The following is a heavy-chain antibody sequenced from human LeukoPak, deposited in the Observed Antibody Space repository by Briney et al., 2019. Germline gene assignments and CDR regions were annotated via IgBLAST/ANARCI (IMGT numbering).Heavy chain of an antibody. D-gene: IGHD2-15*01. CDR3: AREGGGGIDY. CDR2: IYYSGST. Sequence: SETLSLTCTVSGGSISSYSWSWIRQPPGKGLEWIGYIYYSGSTNYNPSPKSRVTISVDTSKNQFSLKLSSVTAADTAVYYCAREGGGGIDYWGQGTLVTVSS. CDR1: GGSISSYS. J-gene: IGHJ4*02. V-gene: IGHV4-59*01.